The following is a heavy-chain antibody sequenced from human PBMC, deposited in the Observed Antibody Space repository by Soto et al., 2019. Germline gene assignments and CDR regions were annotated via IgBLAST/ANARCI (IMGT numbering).Heavy chain of an antibody. CDR1: GFSLTNTGVT. D-gene: IGHD3-9*01. CDR2: VYWHDDK. Sequence: QITLKESGPSLVKATQTLTLTCTFSGFSLTNTGVTVGWISQPPGKALEWLALVYWHDDKRYNPSLRNRLTIAKDTSKNRVVLTLANVGPVDTATYSGAHSHFEILTCPFDSWGRGTLVTVSS. J-gene: IGHJ5*01. V-gene: IGHV2-5*01. CDR3: AHSHFEILTCPFDS.